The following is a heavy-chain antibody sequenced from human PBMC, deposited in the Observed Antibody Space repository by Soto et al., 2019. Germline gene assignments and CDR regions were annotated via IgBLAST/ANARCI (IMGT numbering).Heavy chain of an antibody. D-gene: IGHD1-20*01. J-gene: IGHJ4*02. CDR3: ARARYNWNY. Sequence: SETLSLTCTVSGGSISSYYWSWIRQPPGKGLEWIGYIYYSGSTNYNPSLKSRVTISVDTSKNQFSLKLSSVTAADTAVYYCARARYNWNYWGQGALVTVS. V-gene: IGHV4-59*01. CDR2: IYYSGST. CDR1: GGSISSYY.